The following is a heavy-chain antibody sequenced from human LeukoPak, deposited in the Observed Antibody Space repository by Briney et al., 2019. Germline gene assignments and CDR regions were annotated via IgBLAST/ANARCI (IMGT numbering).Heavy chain of an antibody. D-gene: IGHD5-24*01. CDR2: ISIGDST. Sequence: AGGSLRLSCTVSGFYFSSHAMTWVRQAPGKGLEWVSGISIGDSTFYANSVQGRFTISRDRSKNTLYLQMNSLRVDDTAVYYCASEILPNDYWGQGTLVTVSS. CDR1: GFYFSSHA. V-gene: IGHV3-23*01. CDR3: ASEILPNDY. J-gene: IGHJ4*02.